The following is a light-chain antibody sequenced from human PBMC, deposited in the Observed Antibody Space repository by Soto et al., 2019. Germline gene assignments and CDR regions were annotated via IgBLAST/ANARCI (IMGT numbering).Light chain of an antibody. V-gene: IGLV6-57*04. J-gene: IGLJ2*01. CDR1: SGSIDSNY. CDR2: EDN. CDR3: QSYDSSNQGVV. Sequence: NFMLTQPHSVSEYPGKTVTISCTRSSGSIDSNYVQWYQQRPGSAPTTVIYEDNQRPSGVPDRFSGSIDSSSNSASLTISGLKTEDEADYYCQSYDSSNQGVVFGGGTKLTVL.